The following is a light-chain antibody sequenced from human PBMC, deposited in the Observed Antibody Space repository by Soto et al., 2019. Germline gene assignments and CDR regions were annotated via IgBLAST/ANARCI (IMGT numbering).Light chain of an antibody. CDR3: QQRSNWPPIT. CDR1: QSVSRY. V-gene: IGKV3-11*01. J-gene: IGKJ5*01. Sequence: ETVLTQSPATLSLSPGERATLSCRASQSVSRYLAWYQQKPGQGPRLLIYDACNRATGIPARFSGSGSGTDFTLTISSLEPEDFAIYYCQQRSNWPPITFGQGTRLEIK. CDR2: DAC.